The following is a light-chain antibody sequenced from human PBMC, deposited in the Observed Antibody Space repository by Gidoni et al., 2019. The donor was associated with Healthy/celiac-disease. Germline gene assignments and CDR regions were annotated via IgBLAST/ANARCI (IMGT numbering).Light chain of an antibody. Sequence: DIQLTQSPSSLSASVGDRVTITCRASQSIAIYLNWYQQKPGKAPKLLIYAASSLQSGVPSRFSGSGSGTDFTLTIISLQPEDFATYYCQQSYSTPRTFGQWTKVEIK. CDR1: QSIAIY. V-gene: IGKV1-39*01. CDR2: AAS. CDR3: QQSYSTPRT. J-gene: IGKJ1*01.